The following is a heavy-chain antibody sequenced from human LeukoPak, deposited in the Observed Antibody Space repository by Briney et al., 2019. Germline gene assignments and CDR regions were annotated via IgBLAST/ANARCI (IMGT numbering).Heavy chain of an antibody. Sequence: GGSLRLSCAASRFTFSSYAMSWVRQAPGKGLEWVSGISSSGGSTYYADSVKGRFTISRDNSKNTLYLHMNSLRAEDTAVYYCATDPQITNWYDYFDFGGQGTLVTVSS. D-gene: IGHD1-1*01. J-gene: IGHJ4*02. V-gene: IGHV3-23*01. CDR3: ATDPQITNWYDYFDF. CDR2: ISSSGGST. CDR1: RFTFSSYA.